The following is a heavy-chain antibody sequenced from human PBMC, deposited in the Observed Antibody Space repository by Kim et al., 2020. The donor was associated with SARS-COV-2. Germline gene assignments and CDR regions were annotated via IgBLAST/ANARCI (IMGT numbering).Heavy chain of an antibody. Sequence: GESLKISCKGSGYSFTSYWIGWVRQMPGKGLEWMGIIYPGDSDTRYIPSFQGQVTISADKSISTAYLQWSSLKASDTAMYYCARLYCSSTSCWFDPWGQGTLVPVSS. D-gene: IGHD2-2*01. CDR3: ARLYCSSTSCWFDP. V-gene: IGHV5-51*01. CDR1: GYSFTSYW. J-gene: IGHJ5*02. CDR2: IYPGDSDT.